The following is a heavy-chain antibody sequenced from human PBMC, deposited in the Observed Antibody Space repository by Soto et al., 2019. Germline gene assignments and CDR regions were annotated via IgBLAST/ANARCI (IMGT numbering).Heavy chain of an antibody. J-gene: IGHJ4*02. CDR1: GGTFSSYP. CDR2: IIPIFGTA. V-gene: IGHV1-69*13. CDR3: VREEGFYDRSGYSRSLDY. D-gene: IGHD3-22*01. Sequence: SVKVSCKAAGGTFSSYPISRVRHAPGQGLEWMGGIIPIFGTANYAQKFQGRVTITADESTSTAYMELSSLRSEDTAVYYCVREEGFYDRSGYSRSLDYRGQGTLVTVSS.